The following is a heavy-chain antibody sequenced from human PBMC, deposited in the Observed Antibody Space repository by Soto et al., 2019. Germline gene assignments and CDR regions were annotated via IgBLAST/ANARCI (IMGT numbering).Heavy chain of an antibody. CDR3: ARDGATTDYYYYGMDV. CDR1: GFTFSSYA. D-gene: IGHD4-17*01. V-gene: IGHV3-30-3*01. J-gene: IGHJ6*02. Sequence: QVQLVESGGGVVQPGRSLRLSCAASGFTFSSYAMHWVRQAPGKGLEWVAVISYDGSNKYYADSVKGRFTISRDNSKNTLYLQMNSLRAEDTAVYYCARDGATTDYYYYGMDVWGQGTTVTVSS. CDR2: ISYDGSNK.